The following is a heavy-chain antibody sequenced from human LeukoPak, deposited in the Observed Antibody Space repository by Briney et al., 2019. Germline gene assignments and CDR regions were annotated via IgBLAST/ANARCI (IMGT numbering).Heavy chain of an antibody. Sequence: PGGSLRISCAASGFTFSSYAMSWVRQAPGKGLEWVSAISGSGGSTYYADSVTGRFTISRDNSKNTLYLQMNSLRAEDAAVYYCAKDQLVVVTAIPNDYWGQGTLVTVSS. CDR2: ISGSGGST. V-gene: IGHV3-23*01. CDR3: AKDQLVVVTAIPNDY. J-gene: IGHJ4*02. D-gene: IGHD2-21*02. CDR1: GFTFSSYA.